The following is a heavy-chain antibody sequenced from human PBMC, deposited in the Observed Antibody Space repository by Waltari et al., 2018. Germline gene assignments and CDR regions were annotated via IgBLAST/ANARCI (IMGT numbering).Heavy chain of an antibody. CDR2: ISSSSYI. CDR3: ARTSAYDYIWGSGDAFDI. J-gene: IGHJ3*02. Sequence: EVQLVESGGGLVKPGGSLRLSCAASGFTFSSYSMNWVRQAPGQGLEWVSSISSSSYIYYADSVKGRFTISRDNAKNSLYLQMNSLRAEDTAVYYCARTSAYDYIWGSGDAFDIWGQGTMVTVSS. CDR1: GFTFSSYS. V-gene: IGHV3-21*01. D-gene: IGHD3-16*01.